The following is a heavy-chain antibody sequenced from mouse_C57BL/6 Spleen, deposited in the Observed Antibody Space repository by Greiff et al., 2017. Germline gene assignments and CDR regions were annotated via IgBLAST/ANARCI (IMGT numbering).Heavy chain of an antibody. D-gene: IGHD4-1*01. Sequence: QVQLQQPGAELVRPGSSVKLSCKASGYTFTSYWMDWVKQRPGQGLEWIGNIYPSDSETHYNQKFKDKATLTVDKSSSTAYMQLSSLTSEDSAVXYCARGLGRDYYAMDYWGQGTSVTVSS. CDR3: ARGLGRDYYAMDY. CDR2: IYPSDSET. V-gene: IGHV1-61*01. CDR1: GYTFTSYW. J-gene: IGHJ4*01.